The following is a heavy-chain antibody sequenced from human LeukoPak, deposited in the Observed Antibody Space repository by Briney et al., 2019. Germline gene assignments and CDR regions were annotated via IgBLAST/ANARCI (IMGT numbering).Heavy chain of an antibody. D-gene: IGHD3-10*01. Sequence: PSQTLSLTCTVSGGSISSGGYYWSWIRQHPGKGLEWIGYIYYSGSTYYNPSLKSRVTISVDTSKNQFSLKLSSVTAADTAVYYCAREGWVGGSYYFDYWGQGTLVTVSS. CDR2: IYYSGST. V-gene: IGHV4-31*03. CDR1: GGSISSGGYY. J-gene: IGHJ4*02. CDR3: AREGWVGGSYYFDY.